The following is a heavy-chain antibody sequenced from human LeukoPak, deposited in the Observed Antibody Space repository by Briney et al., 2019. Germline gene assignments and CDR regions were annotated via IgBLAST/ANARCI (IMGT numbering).Heavy chain of an antibody. J-gene: IGHJ6*02. Sequence: GGSLRLSCAASGFTFDDYAMHWVRQAPGKGLERVSLISGDGGSTYYADSVNGRFTISRDNSKNSLYLQMNSLRTEDTALYYCAKDIVVVAANYYYYYGMDVWGQGTTVTVSS. D-gene: IGHD2-21*02. CDR1: GFTFDDYA. V-gene: IGHV3-43*02. CDR3: AKDIVVVAANYYYYYGMDV. CDR2: ISGDGGST.